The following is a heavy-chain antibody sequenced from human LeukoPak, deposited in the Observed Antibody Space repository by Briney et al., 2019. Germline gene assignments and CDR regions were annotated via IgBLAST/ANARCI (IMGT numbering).Heavy chain of an antibody. CDR2: IYYSGST. V-gene: IGHV4-31*03. D-gene: IGHD3-10*01. J-gene: IGHJ4*02. CDR1: GGSISSGGYY. CDR3: ARGGGSIWFGGDY. Sequence: SETLSLTCTVSGGSISSGGYYWSWIRQHPGKGLEWIGYIYYSGSTYYNPSLKSRVTISVDTSKNQFSLKLSSVTAADTAVYYCARGGGSIWFGGDYWGQGTLVTVSS.